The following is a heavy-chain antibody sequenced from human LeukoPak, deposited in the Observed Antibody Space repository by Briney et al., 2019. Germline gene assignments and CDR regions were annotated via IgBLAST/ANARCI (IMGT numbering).Heavy chain of an antibody. V-gene: IGHV3-33*01. Sequence: GGSLRLSCAASGFTFSSYGMHWVRQAPGKGLEWVAVIWYDGSNKYYADSVKGRFTISRDNSKNTLYLQMNSLRAEDTAVYYCARGYDILTGYFPADFDYWGQGTLVTVSS. CDR3: ARGYDILTGYFPADFDY. D-gene: IGHD3-9*01. CDR1: GFTFSSYG. J-gene: IGHJ4*02. CDR2: IWYDGSNK.